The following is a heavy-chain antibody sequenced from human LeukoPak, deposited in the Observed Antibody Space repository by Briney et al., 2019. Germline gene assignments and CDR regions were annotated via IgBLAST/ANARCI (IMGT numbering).Heavy chain of an antibody. D-gene: IGHD6-13*01. V-gene: IGHV4-30-2*01. J-gene: IGHJ4*02. CDR2: IYHSGST. CDR1: GGSISSGGYS. CDR3: ARAVYGYSSSWYSRYFDY. Sequence: SETLSLTCAVSGGSISSGGYSWSWIRQPPGKGLEWIGYIYHSGSTYYNPSLKSRATISVDRSKNQFSLKLSSVTAADTAVYYCARAVYGYSSSWYSRYFDYWGQGTLVTVSS.